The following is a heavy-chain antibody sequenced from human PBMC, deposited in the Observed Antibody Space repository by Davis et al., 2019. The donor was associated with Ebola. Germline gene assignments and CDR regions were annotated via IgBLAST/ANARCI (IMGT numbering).Heavy chain of an antibody. J-gene: IGHJ6*02. D-gene: IGHD5-12*01. CDR3: ARSDSGSEGYYYHGMDV. CDR2: IYYSGST. Sequence: PSETLSLTCTVSGGSISSHYWSWIRQPPGKGLEWIGYIYYSGSTNYNPSLKSRVTISVDTSKNQFSLKLSSVTAADTAVYYCARSDSGSEGYYYHGMDVWGQGTTVTVSS. V-gene: IGHV4-59*11. CDR1: GGSISSHY.